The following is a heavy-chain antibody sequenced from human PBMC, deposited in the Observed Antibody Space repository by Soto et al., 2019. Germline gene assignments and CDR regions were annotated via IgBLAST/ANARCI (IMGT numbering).Heavy chain of an antibody. CDR2: ISSSSSTI. Sequence: GRSLRVSCAASGFTFSRYSMNWVRQAPGKGLEWVSYISSSSSTIYYADSVKGRFTISRDNAKNSVFLQMHSLRDEDTAVYYCARASGYYDMDVWGQGTTVTVSS. CDR1: GFTFSRYS. CDR3: ARASGYYDMDV. V-gene: IGHV3-48*02. J-gene: IGHJ6*02. D-gene: IGHD3-3*01.